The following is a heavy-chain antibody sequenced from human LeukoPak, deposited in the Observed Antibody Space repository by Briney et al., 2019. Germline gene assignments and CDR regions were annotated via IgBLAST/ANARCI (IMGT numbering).Heavy chain of an antibody. CDR2: ISYDGSNK. CDR1: GFTFSSYA. V-gene: IGHV3-30-3*01. J-gene: IGHJ4*02. CDR3: ARDWDNLWSGYYV. Sequence: QAGGSLRLSCAASGFTFSSYAMPWVRQAPGKGLEWVAVISYDGSNKYYADSVKGRFTISRDNSKNTLYLQMNSLRAEDTAVYYCARDWDNLWSGYYVWGQGTLVTVSS. D-gene: IGHD3-3*01.